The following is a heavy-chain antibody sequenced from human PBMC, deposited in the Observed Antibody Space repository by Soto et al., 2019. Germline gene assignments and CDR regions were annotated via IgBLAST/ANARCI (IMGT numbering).Heavy chain of an antibody. CDR2: ISSSSSYI. V-gene: IGHV3-21*01. Sequence: GGSLRLSCAASGFTFSSYSMNWVRQAPGKGLEWVSSISSSSSYIYYADSVKGRFTISRDNAKNSLYLQMNSLRAEDTAVYYCARSRHYGSGSLYYYYYMDVWGKGTTVTVSS. D-gene: IGHD3-10*01. CDR3: ARSRHYGSGSLYYYYYMDV. J-gene: IGHJ6*03. CDR1: GFTFSSYS.